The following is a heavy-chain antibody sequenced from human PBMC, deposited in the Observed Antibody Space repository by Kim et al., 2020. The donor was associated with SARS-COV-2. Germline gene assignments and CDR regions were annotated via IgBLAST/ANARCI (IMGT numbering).Heavy chain of an antibody. V-gene: IGHV4-34*01. Sequence: SETLSLTCAVYGGSFSGYYWSWIRQPPGKGLEWIGEINHSGSTNYNPSLKSRVTISVDTSKNQFSLKLSSVTAADTAVYYCARARYYDILTGYYRQNWNYYFDYWGQGTLVTVSS. CDR1: GGSFSGYY. J-gene: IGHJ4*02. D-gene: IGHD3-9*01. CDR2: INHSGST. CDR3: ARARYYDILTGYYRQNWNYYFDY.